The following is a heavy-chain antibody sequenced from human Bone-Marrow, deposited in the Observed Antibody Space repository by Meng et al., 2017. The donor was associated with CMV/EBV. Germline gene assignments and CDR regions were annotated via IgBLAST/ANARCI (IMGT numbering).Heavy chain of an antibody. CDR2: MNPNSGNT. J-gene: IGHJ6*02. CDR3: ARGKYYYYYYGMDV. CDR1: GYTFTGYY. Sequence: ASVKVSCKASGYTFTGYYMHWVRQAPGQGLEWMGWMNPNSGNTGYAQKFQGRVTMTRNTSISTAYMELSSLRSEDTAVYYCARGKYYYYYYGMDVWVQGTTVTVSS. V-gene: IGHV1-8*02.